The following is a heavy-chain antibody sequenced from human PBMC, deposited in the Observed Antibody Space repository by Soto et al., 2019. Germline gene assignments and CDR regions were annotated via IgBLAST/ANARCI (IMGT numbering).Heavy chain of an antibody. CDR1: GGTFSSYA. J-gene: IGHJ6*02. Sequence: QVQLVQSGAEVKKPGSSVKVPCKASGGTFSSYAISWVRQAPGQGLEWMGGIIPIFGTANYAQKFQGRVTITADESTSSAYMELSSLRSEDTAVYYCAINPMVRGVIGMDVWGQGTTVTVSS. V-gene: IGHV1-69*01. CDR3: AINPMVRGVIGMDV. CDR2: IIPIFGTA. D-gene: IGHD3-10*01.